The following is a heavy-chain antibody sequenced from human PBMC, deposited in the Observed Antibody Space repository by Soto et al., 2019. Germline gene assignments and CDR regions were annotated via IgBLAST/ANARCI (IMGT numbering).Heavy chain of an antibody. V-gene: IGHV3-9*01. CDR3: AKGQYYYGSSGPMTEYFQH. CDR2: ISWNSDSI. D-gene: IGHD3-22*01. J-gene: IGHJ1*01. Sequence: EVQLVESGGGLVQPGRSLRLSCAASGFSFDDYAMHWVRQAPRKGLEWVSGISWNSDSIAYADSVKGRFTISRDNAKNSLYLQMNSLRAEDTALYYCAKGQYYYGSSGPMTEYFQHWGQGTLVTVSS. CDR1: GFSFDDYA.